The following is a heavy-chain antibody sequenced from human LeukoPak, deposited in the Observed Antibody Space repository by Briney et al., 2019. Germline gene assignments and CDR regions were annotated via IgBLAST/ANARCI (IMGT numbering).Heavy chain of an antibody. J-gene: IGHJ4*02. CDR1: GGSFSGYY. CDR2: INHSGST. CDR3: ARLYYDILTGYYSHFDY. V-gene: IGHV4-34*01. Sequence: SETLSLTCAVYGGSFSGYYWNWIRQPPGKGPEWIGEINHSGSTKYNPSLKSRLTISVDTSKNQFSLKLSSVTAADTAVYYCARLYYDILTGYYSHFDYWGQGTLVTVSS. D-gene: IGHD3-9*01.